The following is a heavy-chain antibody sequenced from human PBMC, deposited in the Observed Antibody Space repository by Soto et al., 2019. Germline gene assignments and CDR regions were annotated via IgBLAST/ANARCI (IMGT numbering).Heavy chain of an antibody. CDR2: IYYSGST. V-gene: IGHV4-30-4*01. CDR1: FCSISSCDYY. J-gene: IGHJ6*02. CDR3: AREGLRYYDMDV. Sequence: PSEPLSVTGTVSFCSISSCDYYWILTRQPPGKGLEWIGYIYYSGSTYYNPSLDSRITISVDTSKNQFSLKLSSVTDADTAVYYCAREGLRYYDMDVWGQGTMVTVSS. D-gene: IGHD2-15*01.